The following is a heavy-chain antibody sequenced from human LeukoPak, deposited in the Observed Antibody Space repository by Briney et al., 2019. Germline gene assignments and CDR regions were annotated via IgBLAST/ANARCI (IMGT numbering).Heavy chain of an antibody. CDR1: GYTFTGHY. D-gene: IGHD2-15*01. Sequence: ASVKVSCKASGYTFTGHYMHWVRQAPGQGLEWMGRINPNGGGTKYAQKFQGRVTMTRDTSISTAYMELSSLRSDDTAIYYCARALKEVATRSTNSFDPWGQGTLVTVSS. J-gene: IGHJ5*02. V-gene: IGHV1-2*06. CDR3: ARALKEVATRSTNSFDP. CDR2: INPNGGGT.